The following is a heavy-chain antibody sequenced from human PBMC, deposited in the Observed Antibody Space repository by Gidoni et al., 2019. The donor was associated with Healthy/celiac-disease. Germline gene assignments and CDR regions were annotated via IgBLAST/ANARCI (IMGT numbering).Heavy chain of an antibody. Sequence: QVQLVQSGAEVKKPGASVKVSCKASGYTFTSYGISWVRQAPGQGLEWMGWISAYNGNTNYAQKLQGRVTMTTDTSTSTAYMELRSLRSDDTAVYYCALGYCSSTSCYRSGMDVWGQGTTVTVSS. CDR3: ALGYCSSTSCYRSGMDV. D-gene: IGHD2-2*02. V-gene: IGHV1-18*01. CDR1: GYTFTSYG. J-gene: IGHJ6*02. CDR2: ISAYNGNT.